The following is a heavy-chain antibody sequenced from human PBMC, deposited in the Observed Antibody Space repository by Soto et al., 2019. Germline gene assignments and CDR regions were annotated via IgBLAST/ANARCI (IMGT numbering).Heavy chain of an antibody. CDR3: AREDYYDSSGYPNNWFDP. V-gene: IGHV3-33*01. J-gene: IGHJ5*02. CDR2: IWYDGSNK. D-gene: IGHD3-22*01. Sequence: QVQLVESGGGVVQPGRSLRLSCAASGFTFSSYGMHWVRQAPGKGLEWVAVIWYDGSNKYYADSVKGRFTISRDNSKNTLYLQMNRLRAEDTAVYYCAREDYYDSSGYPNNWFDPWGQGTLVTVSS. CDR1: GFTFSSYG.